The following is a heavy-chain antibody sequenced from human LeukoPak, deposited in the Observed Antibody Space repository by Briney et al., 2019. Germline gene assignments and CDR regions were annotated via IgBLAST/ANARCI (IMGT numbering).Heavy chain of an antibody. V-gene: IGHV1-69*01. J-gene: IGHJ3*02. Sequence: SVKVSCKASGCTFSSYVISRVRQAPRQGVEWLGGMIPIFGTAKYAQNLQGRVTITADESTSTAYMELSSLRSEDTAVYYCARRQGGYCSSTSCYLAFDIWGQGTMVTVSS. CDR3: ARRQGGYCSSTSCYLAFDI. CDR1: GCTFSSYV. D-gene: IGHD2-2*01. CDR2: MIPIFGTA.